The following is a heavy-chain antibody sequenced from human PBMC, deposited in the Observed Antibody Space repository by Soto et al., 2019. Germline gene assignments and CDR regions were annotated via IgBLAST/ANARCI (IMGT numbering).Heavy chain of an antibody. CDR2: IYYSGST. CDR1: GGSISSYY. Sequence: QVQLQESGPGLVKPSETLSLTCTVSGGSISSYYWSWIRQPPGKGLEWIGYIYYSGSTNYNPSHKSRDTISEDTSKNQISLKLSSVTAADTAVYFCARHGSYTNRLYAFDIWGQGTMVTVSS. J-gene: IGHJ3*02. V-gene: IGHV4-59*08. CDR3: ARHGSYTNRLYAFDI. D-gene: IGHD2-15*01.